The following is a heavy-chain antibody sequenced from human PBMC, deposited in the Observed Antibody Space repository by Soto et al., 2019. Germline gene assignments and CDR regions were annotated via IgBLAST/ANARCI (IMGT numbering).Heavy chain of an antibody. CDR3: ARKCSSTSCYGILAY. CDR2: IYYSGST. Sequence: PSQTKSVPSSVADGYSSSYYWRCIRKPPGKGLEWIGYIYYSGSTNYNPSLKSRVTISVDTSKNQFSLKLSSVTAADTAVYYCARKCSSTSCYGILAYWGQGTLVTVSX. CDR1: DGYSSSYY. V-gene: IGHV4-59*08. D-gene: IGHD2-2*01. J-gene: IGHJ4*02.